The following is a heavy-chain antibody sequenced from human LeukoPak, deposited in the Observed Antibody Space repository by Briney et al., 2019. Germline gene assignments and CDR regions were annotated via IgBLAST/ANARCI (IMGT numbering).Heavy chain of an antibody. CDR1: GFTFSSYG. CDR2: IWYDGSNK. D-gene: IGHD5-24*01. V-gene: IGHV3-33*06. Sequence: GGSLRLSCAASGFTFSSYGMHWVRQAPGKGLEWVAVIWYDGSNKYYADSVKGRFTIPRDNSKNTLYLQMNSLRAEDTAVYYCAKDRDGYNFPGYWGQGTLVTVSS. CDR3: AKDRDGYNFPGY. J-gene: IGHJ4*02.